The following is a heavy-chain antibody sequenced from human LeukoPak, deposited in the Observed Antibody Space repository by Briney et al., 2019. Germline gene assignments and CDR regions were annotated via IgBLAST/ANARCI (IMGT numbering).Heavy chain of an antibody. J-gene: IGHJ3*02. V-gene: IGHV3-53*01. D-gene: IGHD1-1*01. CDR2: MNPV. CDR1: GGSFSGYY. Sequence: ETLSLTCAVYGGSFSGYYWSWIRQPPGKGLEWVSSMNPVYYADSVEGRFTISRDDSKNTLFLQMNSLRAEDTAIYYCAKDSFSQNGIFDALDIWGQGTMVTVYS. CDR3: AKDSFSQNGIFDALDI.